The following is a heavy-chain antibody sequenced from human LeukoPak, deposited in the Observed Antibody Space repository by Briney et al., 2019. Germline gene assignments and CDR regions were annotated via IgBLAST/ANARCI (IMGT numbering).Heavy chain of an antibody. CDR3: TREAPGGDYYDSSGYGTSY. V-gene: IGHV3-49*04. J-gene: IGHJ4*02. D-gene: IGHD3-22*01. CDR1: GFTVGDYV. CDR2: IRSKAYGGTT. Sequence: GGSLRLSCTASGFTVGDYVMSWVRQAPGKGLEWVGFIRSKAYGGTTEYAASVKGRFTISRDDSKSIAYLQMNSLKTEDTAVYYCTREAPGGDYYDSSGYGTSYWGQGTLVTVSS.